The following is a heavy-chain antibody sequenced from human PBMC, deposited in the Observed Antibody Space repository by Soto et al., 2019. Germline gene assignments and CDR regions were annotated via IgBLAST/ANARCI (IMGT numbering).Heavy chain of an antibody. J-gene: IGHJ4*02. CDR3: AREGEQDGGDCYSSY. D-gene: IGHD2-21*01. Sequence: QVQLVQSGAEVKKPGSSVKVSCKASGGTFSSYTISWVRQAPGQGLEWMGRIIPILGIAYYAKKFQGRVTIATDKSSSTAYMVLGSMCAEDTAVYYCAREGEQDGGDCYSSYWGQGTLVTVSS. V-gene: IGHV1-69*08. CDR2: IIPILGIA. CDR1: GGTFSSYT.